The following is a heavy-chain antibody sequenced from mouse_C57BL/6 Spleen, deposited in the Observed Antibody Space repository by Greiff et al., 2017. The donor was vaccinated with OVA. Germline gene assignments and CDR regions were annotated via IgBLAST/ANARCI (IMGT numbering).Heavy chain of an antibody. CDR2: IDPEDGDT. Sequence: VQLQQSGAELVRPGASVKLSCTASGFNIKDYYMHWVKQRPEQGLEWIGRIDPEDGDTEYAPKFQGKATMTADTSSNTAYLQLSRLTSEDTAVYYCTTDYGSAWYFEVWGTGTTVTVSS. CDR3: TTDYGSAWYFEV. J-gene: IGHJ1*03. D-gene: IGHD1-1*01. CDR1: GFNIKDYY. V-gene: IGHV14-1*01.